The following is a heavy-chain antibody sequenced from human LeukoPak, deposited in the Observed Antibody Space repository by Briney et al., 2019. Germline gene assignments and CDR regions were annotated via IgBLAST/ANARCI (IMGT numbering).Heavy chain of an antibody. J-gene: IGHJ6*02. Sequence: PSETLFLTCTVSGGSVSSGSYYWSWIRQPPGKGLEWIGYIYYSGSTNYNPSLKSRVTISVDTSKNQFSLKLSSVTAADTAVYYCARDRIVVVPAAILYYGMDVWGQGTTVTVSS. CDR3: ARDRIVVVPAAILYYGMDV. D-gene: IGHD2-2*01. CDR2: IYYSGST. V-gene: IGHV4-61*01. CDR1: GGSVSSGSYY.